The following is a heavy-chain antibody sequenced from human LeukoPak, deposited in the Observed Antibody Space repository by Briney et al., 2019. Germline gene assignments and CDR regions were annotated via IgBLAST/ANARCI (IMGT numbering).Heavy chain of an antibody. J-gene: IGHJ4*02. CDR3: AKIPHFAIFGVPNFDY. CDR2: ISGSGGST. CDR1: GFTSSSYA. V-gene: IGHV3-23*01. Sequence: GGSLRLSCAASGFTSSSYAMSWVRRAPGKGLEWVSAISGSGGSTYYADSVKGRFTISRDNSKNTLYLQMNSLRAEDTAIYYCAKIPHFAIFGVPNFDYWGQGTLVTVSS. D-gene: IGHD3-3*01.